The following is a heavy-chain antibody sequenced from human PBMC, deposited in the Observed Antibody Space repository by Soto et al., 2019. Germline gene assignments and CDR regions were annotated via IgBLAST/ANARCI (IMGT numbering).Heavy chain of an antibody. Sequence: SETLSLTCTVSGGSISSGDYYWGWIRQPPGKGLEWIGYIYYSGSTYYNPSLKSRVTISVDTSKNQFSLKLSSVTAADTAVYYCARERPDGSRLDPWGQGTQVTVSS. CDR2: IYYSGST. J-gene: IGHJ5*02. D-gene: IGHD6-13*01. CDR1: GGSISSGDYY. V-gene: IGHV4-30-4*01. CDR3: ARERPDGSRLDP.